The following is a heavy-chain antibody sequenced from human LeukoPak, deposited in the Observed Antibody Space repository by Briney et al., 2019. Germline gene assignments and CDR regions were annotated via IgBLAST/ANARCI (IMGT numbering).Heavy chain of an antibody. CDR2: VLYDGSNK. D-gene: IGHD4/OR15-4a*01. CDR1: GYIFSSYG. CDR3: ARRAGAYSHPYDY. V-gene: IGHV3-30*03. J-gene: IGHJ4*02. Sequence: GRSLRLSCAASGYIFSSYGMHWVRQAPGKGLEWVEVVLYDGSNKNHADSVKGRFTISRDNSKNTLYLQMNSLRAEDTAVYYCARRAGAYSHPYDYWGQGALVTVSS.